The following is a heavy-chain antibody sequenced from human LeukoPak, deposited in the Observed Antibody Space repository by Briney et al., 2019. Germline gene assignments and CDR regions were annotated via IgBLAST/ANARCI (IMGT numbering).Heavy chain of an antibody. CDR3: ARGSDRFDP. J-gene: IGHJ5*02. Sequence: SETLSLTCTVSGGSISSGSYYWSWIRQPAGKGLEWIGRIYTSGSTNYNPSLKSRLTISVDTSKNQFSLNLSSVTAADTAVYYCARGSDRFDPWGQGTLVTVSS. CDR1: GGSISSGSYY. CDR2: IYTSGST. V-gene: IGHV4-61*02.